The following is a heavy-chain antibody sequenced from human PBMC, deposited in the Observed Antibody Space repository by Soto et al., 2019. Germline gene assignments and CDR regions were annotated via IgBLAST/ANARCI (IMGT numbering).Heavy chain of an antibody. J-gene: IGHJ4*02. CDR1: GGSFSGYY. Sequence: PSETLSLTCAVYGGSFSGYYWTWIRQPPGTGLEWIGEINHSGSTNYNPSLKSRVTISVDTSKNQFSLKLTSVTAADTAVYYCAKQDPKNYYDSSGYYPFDYWGQGTLVTVSS. D-gene: IGHD3-22*01. V-gene: IGHV4-34*01. CDR3: AKQDPKNYYDSSGYYPFDY. CDR2: INHSGST.